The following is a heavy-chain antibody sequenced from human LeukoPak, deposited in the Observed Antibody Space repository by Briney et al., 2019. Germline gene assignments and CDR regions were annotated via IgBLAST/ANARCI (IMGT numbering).Heavy chain of an antibody. V-gene: IGHV3-53*01. Sequence: GGSLRLSCAASGFTVSSNYMSRVRQAPGKGQDWVSVIYSGGSTYYADSVKGRFTISRDNSKNTLYLQMNSLRAEDTAVYYCARHDSSGWVDYWGQGTLVTVSS. D-gene: IGHD6-19*01. CDR1: GFTVSSNY. J-gene: IGHJ4*02. CDR3: ARHDSSGWVDY. CDR2: IYSGGST.